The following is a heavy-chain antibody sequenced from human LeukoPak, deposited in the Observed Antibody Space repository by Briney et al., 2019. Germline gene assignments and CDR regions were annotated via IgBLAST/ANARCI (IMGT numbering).Heavy chain of an antibody. CDR1: GFTFRIYS. J-gene: IGHJ5*02. CDR2: ISSSSSYI. Sequence: GGSLRLSCAASGFTFRIYSMNWVRQAPGKGLECVSSISSSSSYIYYADSVKGRFTISRDNAKNSLYLQMNSLRAEDTAVYYCATRAGYSGSRMFDPWGQGTLVTVSS. V-gene: IGHV3-21*01. CDR3: ATRAGYSGSRMFDP. D-gene: IGHD5-12*01.